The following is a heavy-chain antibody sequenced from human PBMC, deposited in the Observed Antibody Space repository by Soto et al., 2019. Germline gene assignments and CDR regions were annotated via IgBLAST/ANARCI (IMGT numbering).Heavy chain of an antibody. J-gene: IGHJ4*02. CDR1: GGSISSYY. Sequence: PSETLSLTCTVSGGSISSYYWSWIRQPPGKGLEWIGYIYYSGSTNYNPSLKSRVTISVDTSKNQFSLKLSSVTAADTAVYYCARETSSSSWQGIFDYWGQGTLVTVSS. CDR3: ARETSSSSWQGIFDY. V-gene: IGHV4-59*01. CDR2: IYYSGST. D-gene: IGHD6-13*01.